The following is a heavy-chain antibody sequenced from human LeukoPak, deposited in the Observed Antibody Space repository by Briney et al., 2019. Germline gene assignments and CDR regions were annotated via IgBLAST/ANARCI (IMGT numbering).Heavy chain of an antibody. D-gene: IGHD3-16*02. Sequence: ASVKVSCKASGYTFTGYYMHWVRQAPGQGLEWMGWINPNSGGTNYAQKFQGRVTMTRDTSISTAYMEPSSLRSEDTAVYYCATEVPNYYDYVWGSYRPKPFDPWGQGTLVTVSS. J-gene: IGHJ5*02. V-gene: IGHV1-2*02. CDR1: GYTFTGYY. CDR2: INPNSGGT. CDR3: ATEVPNYYDYVWGSYRPKPFDP.